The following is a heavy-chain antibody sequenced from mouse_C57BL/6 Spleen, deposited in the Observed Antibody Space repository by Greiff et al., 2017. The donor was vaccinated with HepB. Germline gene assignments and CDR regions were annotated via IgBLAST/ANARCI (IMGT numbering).Heavy chain of an antibody. CDR3: ARITTVVASDY. Sequence: QVQLQQSGAELVRPGTSVKVSCKASGYAFTNYLIEWVKQRPGQGLEWIGVINPGSGGTNYNEKFKGKATLTADKSSSTAYMQLSSLTSEDSAVYFCARITTVVASDYWSQGTTLTVSS. CDR1: GYAFTNYL. V-gene: IGHV1-54*01. D-gene: IGHD1-1*01. J-gene: IGHJ2*01. CDR2: INPGSGGT.